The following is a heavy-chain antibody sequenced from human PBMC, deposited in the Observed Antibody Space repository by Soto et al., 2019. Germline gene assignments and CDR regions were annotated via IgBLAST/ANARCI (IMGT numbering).Heavy chain of an antibody. CDR2: ISGSGGST. CDR1: GFTFSSYA. D-gene: IGHD3-10*01. J-gene: IGHJ6*03. V-gene: IGHV3-23*01. Sequence: GGSLRLSCAASGFTFSSYAMSWVRQAPGKGLEWVSAISGSGGSTYYADSVKGRFTISRDNSKNTLYLQMKSLRAEDTAVYYCAKCGKITRIGVRGGNYYYMVVWGKGTTVTVSS. CDR3: AKCGKITRIGVRGGNYYYMVV.